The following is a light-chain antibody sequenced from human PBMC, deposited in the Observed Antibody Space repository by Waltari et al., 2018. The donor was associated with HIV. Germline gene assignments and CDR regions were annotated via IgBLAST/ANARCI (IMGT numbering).Light chain of an antibody. V-gene: IGKV1-33*01. CDR1: QDITNY. Sequence: DIQMTQSPSSLSASVGDRVPITCQASQDITNYLNWYQQKPGKAPKLLIYDASNLETGVPSRFSGSGSGTDFIFTISSLQPEDIATYFCQQYDNLPLTFGGGTKVEIK. CDR3: QQYDNLPLT. CDR2: DAS. J-gene: IGKJ4*01.